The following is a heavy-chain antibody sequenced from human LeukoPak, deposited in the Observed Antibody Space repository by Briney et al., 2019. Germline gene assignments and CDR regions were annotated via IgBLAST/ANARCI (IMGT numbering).Heavy chain of an antibody. CDR2: INPNSGGT. Sequence: ASVKVSCKTSEYTFTSYDINWVRQATGQGLEWMGWINPNSGGTNYAQKFQGRVTMTRDTSISTAYMELSRLRSDDTAVYYCARDGAYYYGSGSYYNPNWFDPWGQGTLVTVSS. D-gene: IGHD3-10*01. V-gene: IGHV1-2*02. CDR3: ARDGAYYYGSGSYYNPNWFDP. J-gene: IGHJ5*02. CDR1: EYTFTSYD.